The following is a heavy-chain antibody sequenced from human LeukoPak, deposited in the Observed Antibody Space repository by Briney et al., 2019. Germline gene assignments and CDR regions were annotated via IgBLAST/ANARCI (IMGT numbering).Heavy chain of an antibody. CDR1: GGTFSSYA. Sequence: SVKVSCKASGGTFSSYAISWVRQAPGQGLEWMGGIIPIFGTANYAQKFQGRVTITADKSTSTAYMELSSLRSEDTAVYYCAGAYCGGDCYSLFLYYYYYMDVWGKGTTVTVS. V-gene: IGHV1-69*06. CDR3: AGAYCGGDCYSLFLYYYYYMDV. J-gene: IGHJ6*03. D-gene: IGHD2-21*02. CDR2: IIPIFGTA.